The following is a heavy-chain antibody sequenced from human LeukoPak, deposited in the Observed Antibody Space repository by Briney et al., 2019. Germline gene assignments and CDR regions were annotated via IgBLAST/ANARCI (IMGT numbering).Heavy chain of an antibody. D-gene: IGHD3-3*01. J-gene: IGHJ5*02. CDR1: GGSINNYY. Sequence: SETLSLTCTVSGGSINNYYWSWIRQPPGKRLEWIGYISYSGSTNYNPSLKSRVTISVDTSKNQFSLKLSSVTAADTAVYYCARQGMETYDFWSGYLAGWFDPWGQGTLVTVSS. CDR3: ARQGMETYDFWSGYLAGWFDP. CDR2: ISYSGST. V-gene: IGHV4-59*08.